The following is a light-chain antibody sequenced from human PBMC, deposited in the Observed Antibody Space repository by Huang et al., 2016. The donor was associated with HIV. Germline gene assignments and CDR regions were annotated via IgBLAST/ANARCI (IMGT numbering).Light chain of an antibody. CDR2: AAS. Sequence: EIVLTQSPRSLSLSPGEKATLHCRASQSVSNYYLAGYQQKPGQSPRLLIHAASTRASGSPGRFSGSGSGTAFTLTITRLEPEDSAVYFCHQYGTPPWTFGQGTRVEI. CDR1: QSVSNYY. CDR3: HQYGTPPWT. V-gene: IGKV3-20*01. J-gene: IGKJ1*01.